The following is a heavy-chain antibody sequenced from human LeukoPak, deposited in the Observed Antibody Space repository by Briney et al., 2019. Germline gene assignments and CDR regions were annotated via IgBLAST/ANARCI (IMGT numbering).Heavy chain of an antibody. CDR2: IYTSGST. D-gene: IGHD3-9*01. V-gene: IGHV4-61*02. J-gene: IGHJ4*02. CDR1: GGSISGGSYY. Sequence: SETLSLTCTVSGGSISGGSYYWSWIRQPAGKGLEWIGRIYTSGSTNYNPSLKSRVTISVDTSKNQFSLKLSSVTAADTAVYYCARASTFYDILTGPAVADDYWGQGTLVTVSS. CDR3: ARASTFYDILTGPAVADDY.